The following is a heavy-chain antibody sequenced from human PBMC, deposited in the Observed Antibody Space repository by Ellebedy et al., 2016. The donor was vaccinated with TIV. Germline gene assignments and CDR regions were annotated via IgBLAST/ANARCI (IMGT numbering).Heavy chain of an antibody. CDR3: ARVGNYYGGNPSYYFDY. CDR1: GGTFRSYG. Sequence: SVKVSCKASGGTFRSYGISWVRQAPGQGLEWMGGIIPILGKANYAQKFQGRVTITADESTYTAYMELSILRSEDTAVYYCARVGNYYGGNPSYYFDYWGQGTLVTVSS. D-gene: IGHD4-23*01. V-gene: IGHV1-69*10. J-gene: IGHJ4*02. CDR2: IIPILGKA.